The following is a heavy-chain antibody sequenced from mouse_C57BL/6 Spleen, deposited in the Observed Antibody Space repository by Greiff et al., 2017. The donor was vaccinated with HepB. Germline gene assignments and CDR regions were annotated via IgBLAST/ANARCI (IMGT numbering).Heavy chain of an antibody. CDR1: GYTFTDYY. CDR2: INPNNGGT. J-gene: IGHJ3*01. D-gene: IGHD2-2*01. Sequence: EVQLQQSGPELVKPGASVKISCKASGYTFTDYYMNWVKQSHGKSLEWIGDINPNNGGTSYNQKFKGKATLTVDKSTSTAYMELRSLTSEDSAVYYCARGYYGYDGGAWSAYWGQGTLVTVSA. CDR3: ARGYYGYDGGAWSAY. V-gene: IGHV1-26*01.